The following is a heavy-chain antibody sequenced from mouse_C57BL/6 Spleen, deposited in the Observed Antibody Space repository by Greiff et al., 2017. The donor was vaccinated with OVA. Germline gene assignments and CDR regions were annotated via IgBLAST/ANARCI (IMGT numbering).Heavy chain of an antibody. CDR2: IYPGSGST. CDR1: GYTFTSYW. Sequence: QVQLQQPGAELVKPGASVKMSCKASGYTFTSYWMTWVKQRPGQGLEWIGAIYPGSGSTNYNEQFQGKATLTVDTSSSTAYMQLRSLTSEDSAVYYCAGSSTVVYTEAKDYWGTGTSVTVAS. V-gene: IGHV1-55*01. CDR3: AGSSTVVYTEAKDY. D-gene: IGHD1-1*01. J-gene: IGHJ4*01.